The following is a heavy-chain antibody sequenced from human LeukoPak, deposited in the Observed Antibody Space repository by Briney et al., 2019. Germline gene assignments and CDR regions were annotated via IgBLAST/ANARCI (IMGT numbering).Heavy chain of an antibody. D-gene: IGHD6-19*01. V-gene: IGHV4-30-4*08. Sequence: SETLSLTCTVSGDSISSGDYYWSWIRQPPGKGLEWIGYIYYSGSTYYNPSLKSRVTISVDTSKNQFSLKLSSVTAADTAVYYCARVSAQWLVPGYAFDIWGQGTMVTVSS. CDR3: ARVSAQWLVPGYAFDI. CDR2: IYYSGST. CDR1: GDSISSGDYY. J-gene: IGHJ3*02.